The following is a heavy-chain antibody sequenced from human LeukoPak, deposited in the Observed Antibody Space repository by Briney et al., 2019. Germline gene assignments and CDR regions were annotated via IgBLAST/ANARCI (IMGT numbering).Heavy chain of an antibody. J-gene: IGHJ4*02. Sequence: SETLSLTCIVSGGSISSYYWSWIRQPPGKGLEWIGYIYYSGSTNYNPSLKSRVTISVDTSKSQFSLKLSSVTAADTAVYYCARVIGAVAGTLDYWGQGTLVTVSS. V-gene: IGHV4-59*01. CDR2: IYYSGST. CDR1: GGSISSYY. CDR3: ARVIGAVAGTLDY. D-gene: IGHD6-19*01.